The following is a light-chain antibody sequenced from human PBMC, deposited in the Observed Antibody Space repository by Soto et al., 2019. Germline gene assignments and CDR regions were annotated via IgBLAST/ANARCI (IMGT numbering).Light chain of an antibody. CDR2: KTS. Sequence: DIPVAQSPSTLSASVGGRVTITCRASQSVNAWLAWYQQKPGTAPKLLIYKTSTLDRGVSSRFSGSGSGTELTLAICSLQPEDSATYYCQQYSSYSPWLFGQVTKVEIK. CDR3: QQYSSYSPWL. J-gene: IGKJ1*01. CDR1: QSVNAW. V-gene: IGKV1-5*03.